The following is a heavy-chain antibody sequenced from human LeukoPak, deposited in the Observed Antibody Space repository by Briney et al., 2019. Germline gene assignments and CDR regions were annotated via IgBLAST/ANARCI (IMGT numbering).Heavy chain of an antibody. CDR2: IIPIFGTA. Sequence: SVKVSCKASGGTFSSYAISWVRQAPGQGLEWMGGIIPIFGTANYAQKFQGRVTITADESTSTAYMELGSLRSEDTAVYYCARVEAAAGPGGPMYYYGMDVWGQGTTVTVSS. CDR3: ARVEAAAGPGGPMYYYGMDV. V-gene: IGHV1-69*13. CDR1: GGTFSSYA. D-gene: IGHD6-13*01. J-gene: IGHJ6*02.